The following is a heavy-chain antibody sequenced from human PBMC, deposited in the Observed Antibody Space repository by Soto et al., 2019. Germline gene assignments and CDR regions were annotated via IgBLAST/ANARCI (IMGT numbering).Heavy chain of an antibody. CDR2: VSSDGDNT. Sequence: EVQLVESGGGLVQPGESLRLSCAASGFTFSSYWMHWIRQASGKGLMWVARVSSDGDNTVYATSVQGRFTISRDNAKNTLYLQMNRLSDEDTAVYYCVRGLPNFSSFDSWGLATLVTVSS. J-gene: IGHJ4*01. CDR1: GFTFSSYW. V-gene: IGHV3-74*01. D-gene: IGHD5-12*01. CDR3: VRGLPNFSSFDS.